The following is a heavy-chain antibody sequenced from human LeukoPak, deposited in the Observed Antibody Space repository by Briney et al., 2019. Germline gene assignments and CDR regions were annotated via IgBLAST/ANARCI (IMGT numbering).Heavy chain of an antibody. Sequence: ASVKVSCKASGYTFTSYGISWVRQAPGQGLEWMGWISAYNGNTNYAQKLQGRVTMTTDTSTSTAYMELSSLRSEDTAVYYCARGGDIVVVPAAHGYLDYWGQGTLVTVSS. D-gene: IGHD2-2*01. CDR1: GYTFTSYG. J-gene: IGHJ4*02. CDR2: ISAYNGNT. CDR3: ARGGDIVVVPAAHGYLDY. V-gene: IGHV1-18*01.